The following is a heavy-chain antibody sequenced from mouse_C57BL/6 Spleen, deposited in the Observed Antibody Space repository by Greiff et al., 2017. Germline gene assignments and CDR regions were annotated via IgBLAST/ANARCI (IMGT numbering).Heavy chain of an antibody. CDR3: ARTGSPPGTGWVYYAMDY. J-gene: IGHJ4*01. V-gene: IGHV3-6*01. D-gene: IGHD4-1*01. Sequence: EVKVEESGPGLVKPSQSLSLTCSVTGYSITSGYYWNWIRQFPGNKLEWMGYISYDGSNNYNPSLKNRISITRDTAKNQFFLKLNSVTTEDTATYYCARTGSPPGTGWVYYAMDYWGQGTSVTVSS. CDR2: ISYDGSN. CDR1: GYSITSGYY.